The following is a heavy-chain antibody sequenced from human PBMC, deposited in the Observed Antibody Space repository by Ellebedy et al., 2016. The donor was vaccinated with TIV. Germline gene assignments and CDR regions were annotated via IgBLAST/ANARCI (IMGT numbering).Heavy chain of an antibody. CDR2: ISSSSSYI. CDR3: ARGADTTMVWGALDI. CDR1: GFTFRDFA. D-gene: IGHD5-18*01. J-gene: IGHJ3*02. Sequence: PGGSLRLSCAASGFTFRDFAMNWVRQAPGRGLEWVSTISSSSSYIYYADSVKGRFTISRDNVKNSLYLKMNSLRAEDTAVYYCARGADTTMVWGALDIWGQGTVVTVSS. V-gene: IGHV3-21*01.